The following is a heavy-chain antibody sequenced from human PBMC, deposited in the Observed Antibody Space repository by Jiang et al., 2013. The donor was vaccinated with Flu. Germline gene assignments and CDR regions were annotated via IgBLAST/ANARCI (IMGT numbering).Heavy chain of an antibody. V-gene: IGHV1-3*01. CDR3: ARRPHPHTVGATWGYYFDY. J-gene: IGHJ4*02. Sequence: SGAEVKKPGASVKVSCKASGYTFTSYAMHWVRQAPGQRLEWMGWINAGNGNTKYSQKFQGRVTITRDTSASTAYMELSSLRSEDTAVYYCARRPHPHTVGATWGYYFDYVGPGNPGPPSP. CDR1: GYTFTSYA. D-gene: IGHD1-26*01. CDR2: INAGNGNT.